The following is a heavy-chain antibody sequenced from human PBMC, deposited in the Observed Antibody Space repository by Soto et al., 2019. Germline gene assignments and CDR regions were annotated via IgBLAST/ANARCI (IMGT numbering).Heavy chain of an antibody. CDR1: GFTFSNAW. CDR3: TTDSSLPAPYVTLGY. V-gene: IGHV3-15*07. Sequence: GGSLRLSCAASGFTFSNAWMNWVRQAPGKGLEWVGRIKSKTDGGTTDYATPVKGRFTISRDDSKNTLYLQMNSLKTEDTAVYYCTTDSSLPAPYVTLGYWGQGTLVTVSS. D-gene: IGHD2-2*01. J-gene: IGHJ4*02. CDR2: IKSKTDGGTT.